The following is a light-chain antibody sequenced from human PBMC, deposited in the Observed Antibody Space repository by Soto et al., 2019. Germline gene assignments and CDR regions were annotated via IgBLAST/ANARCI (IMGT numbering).Light chain of an antibody. Sequence: DIVMTQSPDSLAVSLGERATINCKSSQSILYSPNNKNYLAWYQQKPGQPPKLLIYWASTRESGVPDRFSGSGSGTDFTLTISSLQAEDVEVYYCQHYLNTPQNFGQGTKVEIK. V-gene: IGKV4-1*01. J-gene: IGKJ1*01. CDR1: QSILYSPNNKNY. CDR2: WAS. CDR3: QHYLNTPQN.